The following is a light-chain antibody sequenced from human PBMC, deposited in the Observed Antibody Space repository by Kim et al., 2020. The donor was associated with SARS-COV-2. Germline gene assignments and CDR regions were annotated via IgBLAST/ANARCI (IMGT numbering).Light chain of an antibody. CDR2: DVT. Sequence: GQSLTISCTGTSSDVGGYNYVSWKQQHPGKAPKLMIFDVTRRPSGVPDRFSGSKSGNTASLTISGLQAEDEADYYCCSYAGSYSWVFGGGTQLTVL. CDR1: SSDVGGYNY. CDR3: CSYAGSYSWV. V-gene: IGLV2-11*01. J-gene: IGLJ3*02.